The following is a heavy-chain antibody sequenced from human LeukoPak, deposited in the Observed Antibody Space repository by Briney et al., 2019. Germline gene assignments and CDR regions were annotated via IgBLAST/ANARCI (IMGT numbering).Heavy chain of an antibody. CDR1: GYTFTGYY. CDR2: INPNSGGT. Sequence: ASVKVSCKASGYTFTGYYMHWVRQAPGQGLEWMGWINPNSGGTNYAQKFQGRVTMTRDTSISTAYMELGRLRSDDTAVYYCARDLYGSGSHNRDYWGQGTLVTVSS. CDR3: ARDLYGSGSHNRDY. D-gene: IGHD3-10*01. J-gene: IGHJ4*02. V-gene: IGHV1-2*02.